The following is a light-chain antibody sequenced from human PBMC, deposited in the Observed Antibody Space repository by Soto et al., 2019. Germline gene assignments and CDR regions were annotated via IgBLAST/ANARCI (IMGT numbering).Light chain of an antibody. CDR2: DVS. Sequence: ALTQSASVSGSPGQSITISCTGTSSDVGGYNYVSWYQQHPGKAPKLIIYDVSNRPSGVSTRFSGSKSGNTASLTISGLQAEDEADYSCSSYTSTNSWVFGGGTQLTVL. CDR1: SSDVGGYNY. V-gene: IGLV2-14*01. CDR3: SSYTSTNSWV. J-gene: IGLJ3*02.